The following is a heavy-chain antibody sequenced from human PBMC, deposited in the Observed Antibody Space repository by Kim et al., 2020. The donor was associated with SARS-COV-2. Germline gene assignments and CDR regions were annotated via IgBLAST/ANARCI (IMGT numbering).Heavy chain of an antibody. CDR3: ARGLRKQAFDY. V-gene: IGHV4-34*01. Sequence: SETLSLTCAVYGGSFSGYYWSWIRQPPGKGLEWIGEINHSGSTNYNPSLKSRVTISVDTSKNQFSLKLSSVTAADTAVYYCARGLRKQAFDYWGQGTLVTVSS. CDR1: GGSFSGYY. J-gene: IGHJ4*02. D-gene: IGHD6-13*01. CDR2: INHSGST.